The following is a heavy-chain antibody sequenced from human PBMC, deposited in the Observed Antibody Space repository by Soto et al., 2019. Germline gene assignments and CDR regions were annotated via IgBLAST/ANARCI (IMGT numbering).Heavy chain of an antibody. J-gene: IGHJ2*01. Sequence: PSETLSLTCAVSGGSISSGGYSWSWIRQPPGKGLEWIGYIYHSGSTYYNPSLKSRVTISVDRSKNQFSLKLSSVTAADTAVYYCARAKWELLQWYFDLWGRGTLVTVS. CDR2: IYHSGST. CDR3: ARAKWELLQWYFDL. CDR1: GGSISSGGYS. V-gene: IGHV4-30-2*01. D-gene: IGHD1-26*01.